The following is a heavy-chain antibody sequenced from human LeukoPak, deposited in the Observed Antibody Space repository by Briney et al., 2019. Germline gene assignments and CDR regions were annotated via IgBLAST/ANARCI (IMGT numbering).Heavy chain of an antibody. J-gene: IGHJ4*02. V-gene: IGHV4-59*07. CDR3: ARGGYSYVNYFDY. CDR2: IYYSGST. CDR1: GGSISSYY. Sequence: SDTLSLTCTVSGGSISSYYWNWIRQPPGKGLEWIGYIYYSGSTSYNPSLKSRVTILVDKSKNQFSLKLSSVTAADTAVYYCARGGYSYVNYFDYWGQGTLVTVSS. D-gene: IGHD5-18*01.